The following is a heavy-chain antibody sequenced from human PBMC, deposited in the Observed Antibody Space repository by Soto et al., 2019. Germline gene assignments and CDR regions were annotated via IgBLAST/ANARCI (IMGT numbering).Heavy chain of an antibody. CDR1: GFTFSSYA. V-gene: IGHV3-23*01. J-gene: IGHJ4*02. CDR3: ATPIATGIVRGTAIDS. Sequence: PGGSLRLSCEASGFTFSSYAMKWVRQAPGKGLEWVSSINEAGDDTYYANSVRGRFTISRDNSKNTLNLQMNSLRAEDTATYSCATPIATGIVRGTAIDSWGQGTLVTVSS. CDR2: INEAGDDT. D-gene: IGHD1-26*01.